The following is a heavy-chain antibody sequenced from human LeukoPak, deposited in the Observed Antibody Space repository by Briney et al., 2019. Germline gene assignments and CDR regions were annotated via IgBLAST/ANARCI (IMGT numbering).Heavy chain of an antibody. V-gene: IGHV7-4-1*02. D-gene: IGHD1-26*01. CDR1: GYTFTSYL. J-gene: IGHJ4*02. CDR3: ASHSGNYALDY. Sequence: ASVKVSCKASGYTFTSYLMNWVRQAPGQGLEWMGWINTNTGNPTYAQGSTGRFVFSLDTSVSTAYLQISSLKAEDTAVYYCASHSGNYALDYWGQGTLVTVSS. CDR2: INTNTGNP.